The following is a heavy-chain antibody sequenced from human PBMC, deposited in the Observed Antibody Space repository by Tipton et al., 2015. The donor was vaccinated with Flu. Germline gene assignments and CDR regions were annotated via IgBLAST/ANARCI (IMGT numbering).Heavy chain of an antibody. D-gene: IGHD4-11*01. CDR1: GYSISSYFY. Sequence: TLSLTCAVSGYSISSYFYWAWIRQFPGKGLGWIWTVSRTGSTIYNPSLKSRVTISIDTSKNQFSLKMRSLTAADMAVYYCARRDYSNYVSDPKSWFDPWGQAPLVAVSS. CDR3: ARRDYSNYVSDPKSWFDP. J-gene: IGHJ5*02. CDR2: VSRTGST. V-gene: IGHV4-38-2*01.